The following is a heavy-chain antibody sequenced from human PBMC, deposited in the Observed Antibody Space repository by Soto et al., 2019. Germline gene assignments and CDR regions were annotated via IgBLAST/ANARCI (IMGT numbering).Heavy chain of an antibody. CDR1: GYTFTGYY. CDR2: INPYTGGT. J-gene: IGHJ6*02. Sequence: ASGEVSCKASGYTFTGYYVLWVRQAPGQGPECMGWINPYTGGTNYAQKFQGRVTMTRDTSISTAYMELSKLISDDTAVYYCATQFHHCGGDCYRGPYFGMDVWGQGTTVTVSS. CDR3: ATQFHHCGGDCYRGPYFGMDV. V-gene: IGHV1-2*02. D-gene: IGHD2-21*02.